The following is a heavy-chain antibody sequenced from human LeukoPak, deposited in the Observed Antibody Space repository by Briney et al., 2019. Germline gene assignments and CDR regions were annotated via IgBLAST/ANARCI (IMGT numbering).Heavy chain of an antibody. D-gene: IGHD1-26*01. CDR2: IFSGGGT. CDR1: GFTFSSYA. J-gene: IGHJ6*02. CDR3: ARAGKWTSYYYYYGMDL. V-gene: IGHV3-23*01. Sequence: GRSLRLSCAASGFTFSSYAMSWVRQAPGKGLEWVSVIFSGGGTDYADSVKGRFTISRDNSKNTLYLQMNSLRAEDTAVYYCARAGKWTSYYYYYGMDLWGQGTTVTVSS.